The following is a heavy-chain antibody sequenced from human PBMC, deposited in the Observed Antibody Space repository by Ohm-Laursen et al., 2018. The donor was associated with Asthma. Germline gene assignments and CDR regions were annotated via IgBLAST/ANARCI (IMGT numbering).Heavy chain of an antibody. CDR2: IKSNTYGGAR. V-gene: IGHV3-15*01. CDR3: TTDGYRSGWSYYFDN. Sequence: SLRLSCAASGFTFSNAWMSWVRQAPGKGLEWVARIKSNTYGGARDYPASVKGRFTISRDDSKNTLSLLMNNLDSEDSAVYYCTTDGYRSGWSYYFDNWGKGTLVTVSS. J-gene: IGHJ4*02. D-gene: IGHD6-19*01. CDR1: GFTFSNAW.